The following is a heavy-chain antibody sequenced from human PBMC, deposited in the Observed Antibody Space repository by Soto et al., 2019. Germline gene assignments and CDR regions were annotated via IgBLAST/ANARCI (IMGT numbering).Heavy chain of an antibody. CDR2: IYYSGST. J-gene: IGHJ4*02. D-gene: IGHD1-26*01. Sequence: SETRSLTCTVSGGSISRSIYYWVWIRQPPGKGLERIGSIYYSGSTYYNPSLKSRVTISVDTSKNQFSLKLSSVTAADTAVYYCARGHRGATTFDYWGQGTLVTVSS. CDR3: ARGHRGATTFDY. V-gene: IGHV4-39*01. CDR1: GGSISRSIYY.